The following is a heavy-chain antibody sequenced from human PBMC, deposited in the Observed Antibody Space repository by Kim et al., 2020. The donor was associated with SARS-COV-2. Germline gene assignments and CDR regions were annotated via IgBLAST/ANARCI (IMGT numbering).Heavy chain of an antibody. CDR3: TSDIVVVVAATPGGYGMDV. J-gene: IGHJ6*02. Sequence: GGSLRLSCTASGFTFGDYAMSWFRQAPGKGLEWVGFIRSKAYGGTTEYAASVKGRFTISRDDSKSIAYLQMNSLKTEDTAVYYCTSDIVVVVAATPGGYGMDVWGQGTTVTVSS. V-gene: IGHV3-49*03. CDR2: IRSKAYGGTT. CDR1: GFTFGDYA. D-gene: IGHD2-15*01.